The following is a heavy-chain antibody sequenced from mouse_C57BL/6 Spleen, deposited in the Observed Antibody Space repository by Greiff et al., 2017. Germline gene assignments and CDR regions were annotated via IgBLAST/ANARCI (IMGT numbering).Heavy chain of an antibody. CDR1: GFTFSNYW. J-gene: IGHJ1*03. CDR2: IRLKSDNYAT. CDR3: TIYANYYFDV. Sequence: EVMLVEPGGGLVQPGGSMKLSCVASGFTFSNYWMNWVRQSPETGLEWVAQIRLKSDNYATNYAESVKGMFTISREYSKSSVYLQMNNLRAEDTGIYYCTIYANYYFDVWGTGTTVTVSS. V-gene: IGHV6-3*01. D-gene: IGHD2-1*01.